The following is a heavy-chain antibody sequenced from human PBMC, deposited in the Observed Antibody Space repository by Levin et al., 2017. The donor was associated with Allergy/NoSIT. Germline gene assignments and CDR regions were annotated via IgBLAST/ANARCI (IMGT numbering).Heavy chain of an antibody. CDR2: IYYSGST. D-gene: IGHD2-2*01. V-gene: IGHV4-39*01. CDR3: ARHLGYCSSTSCYPDPYYYYMDV. J-gene: IGHJ6*03. Sequence: PSETLSLTCTVSGGSISSSSYYWGWIRQPPGKGLDYIGSIYYSGSTYYNPSLKSRVTISVDTSKNQLSLKLSSVTAADTAVYYCARHLGYCSSTSCYPDPYYYYMDVWGKGTTVTVSS. CDR1: GGSISSSSYY.